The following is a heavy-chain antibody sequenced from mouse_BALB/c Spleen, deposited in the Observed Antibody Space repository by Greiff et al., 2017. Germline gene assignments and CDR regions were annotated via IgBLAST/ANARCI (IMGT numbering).Heavy chain of an antibody. CDR2: ISNGGGST. Sequence: EVNVVESGGGLVQPGGSLKLSCAASGFTFSSYTMSWVRQTPEKRLEWVAYISNGGGSTYYPDTVKGRFTISRDNAKNTLYLQMSSLKSEDTAMYYCARQGYDGYFDYWGQGTTLTVSS. CDR3: ARQGYDGYFDY. V-gene: IGHV5-12-2*01. CDR1: GFTFSSYT. J-gene: IGHJ2*01. D-gene: IGHD2-3*01.